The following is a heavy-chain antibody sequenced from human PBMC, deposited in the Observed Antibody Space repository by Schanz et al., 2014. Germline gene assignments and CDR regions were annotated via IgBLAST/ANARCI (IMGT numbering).Heavy chain of an antibody. CDR2: IGVDGTTT. Sequence: DVHLLESGGGLVQPGGSLRLSCAASEFTFSTDAMSWVRQAPGKGLEWLSVIGVDGTTTYYADSVKGRFTISRDNSKNTLYLQMNSLRAEDTAVYYCATASSPVREAGAGSSFHLWGQGTLVTVSP. D-gene: IGHD6-13*01. J-gene: IGHJ5*02. CDR1: EFTFSTDA. V-gene: IGHV3-23*01. CDR3: ATASSPVREAGAGSSFHL.